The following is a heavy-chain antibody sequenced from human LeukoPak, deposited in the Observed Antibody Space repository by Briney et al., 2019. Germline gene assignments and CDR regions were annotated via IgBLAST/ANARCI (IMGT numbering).Heavy chain of an antibody. J-gene: IGHJ4*02. Sequence: GGSLRLSCAASGITFSSYAMSWDRQAPGKGLEWVSGISGSGGITYYADSVKGRFTISRDNSKNTLSLQMNSLRAEDTAVYYCVKGGYNGHDDYWGQGTLVTVSS. V-gene: IGHV3-23*01. CDR1: GITFSSYA. CDR3: VKGGYNGHDDY. CDR2: ISGSGGIT. D-gene: IGHD5-12*01.